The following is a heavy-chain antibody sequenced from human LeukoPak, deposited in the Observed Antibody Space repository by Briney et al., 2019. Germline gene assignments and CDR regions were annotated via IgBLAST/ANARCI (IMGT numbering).Heavy chain of an antibody. Sequence: SETLSLTCTVSGGSISSYYWSWIRQPAGKGLEWIRRIYTSGSTNYNPSLKSRVTMSVDTSKNQFSLKLSSVTAADTAVYYCARVITGTTLFSWFDPWGQGTLVTVSS. CDR1: GGSISSYY. D-gene: IGHD1-7*01. J-gene: IGHJ5*02. V-gene: IGHV4-4*07. CDR3: ARVITGTTLFSWFDP. CDR2: IYTSGST.